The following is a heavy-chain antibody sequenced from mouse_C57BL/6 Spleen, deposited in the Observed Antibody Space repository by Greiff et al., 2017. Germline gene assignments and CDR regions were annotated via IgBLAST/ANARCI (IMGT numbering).Heavy chain of an antibody. CDR3: ARRESYDGYAMDY. Sequence: QVHVKQPGAELVMPGASVKLSCKASGYTFTSYWMHWVKQRPGQGLEWIGEIDPSDSYTNYNQKFKGKSTLTVDKSSSTAYMQLSSLTSEDSAVYYCARRESYDGYAMDYWGQGTSVTVSS. V-gene: IGHV1-69*01. CDR2: IDPSDSYT. J-gene: IGHJ4*01. CDR1: GYTFTSYW. D-gene: IGHD2-12*01.